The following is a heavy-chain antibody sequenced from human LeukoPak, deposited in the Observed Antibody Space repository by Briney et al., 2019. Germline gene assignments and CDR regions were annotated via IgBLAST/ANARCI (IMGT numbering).Heavy chain of an antibody. J-gene: IGHJ3*01. Sequence: PGGSLRLSCGASGFTFSSYAMSWVRQTPGKGLEWVALISFDGSIEYYADSVKGRFTISRDNSKNTLFLQMNSLRPEDTAVYYCAKDSDIAVAGSDDALDVWGQGTMVTVSS. CDR2: ISFDGSIE. D-gene: IGHD6-19*01. CDR3: AKDSDIAVAGSDDALDV. V-gene: IGHV3-30*18. CDR1: GFTFSSYA.